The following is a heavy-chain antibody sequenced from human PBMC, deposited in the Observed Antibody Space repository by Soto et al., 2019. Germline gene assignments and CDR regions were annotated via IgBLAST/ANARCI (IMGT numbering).Heavy chain of an antibody. Sequence: QVQLVQSGAEVKKPGSSVKVSCKASGGTFSSYAISWVRQAPGQGLEWMGGIIPIFGTANYAQKFQGRVTITADKSTITAYMELSSLRSEDTAVYYCARPPRIAVAGSDAFDIWGQGTMVTVSS. V-gene: IGHV1-69*06. CDR1: GGTFSSYA. CDR3: ARPPRIAVAGSDAFDI. CDR2: IIPIFGTA. D-gene: IGHD6-19*01. J-gene: IGHJ3*02.